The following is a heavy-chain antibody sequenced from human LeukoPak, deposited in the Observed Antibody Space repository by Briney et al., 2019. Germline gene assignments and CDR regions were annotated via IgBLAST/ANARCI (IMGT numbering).Heavy chain of an antibody. J-gene: IGHJ4*02. V-gene: IGHV3-11*01. CDR3: ARAGCSSTSCVDY. D-gene: IGHD2-2*01. CDR1: GFTFSDYY. CDR2: ISSSGSAI. Sequence: PGGSLRLSCAASGFTFSDYYMSWIRQAPGKGLEWVSYISSSGSAIYYADSVKGRFTISRDNAKNSLYLQMNSLRAEDTAVYYCARAGCSSTSCVDYWGQGTLVTVSS.